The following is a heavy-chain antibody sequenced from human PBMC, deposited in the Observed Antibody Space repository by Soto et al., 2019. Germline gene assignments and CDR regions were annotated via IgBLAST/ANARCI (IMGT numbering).Heavy chain of an antibody. CDR2: VDYSGTA. Sequence: PSETLYLSSTVSSGCRSVSDVFCGWVRQPPGKFLEWIGNVDYSGTAYFSPSLATRVTFHVDTSKNQFSLTLYSVTAADTAVYYCARIAGRHLDYWGQGILVTVS. CDR3: ARIAGRHLDY. CDR1: SGCRSVSDVF. D-gene: IGHD6-13*01. V-gene: IGHV4-39*01. J-gene: IGHJ4*02.